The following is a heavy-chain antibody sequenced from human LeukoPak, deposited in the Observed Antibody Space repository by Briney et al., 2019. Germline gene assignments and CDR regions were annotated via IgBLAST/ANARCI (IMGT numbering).Heavy chain of an antibody. V-gene: IGHV4-39*01. CDR3: ARHRPTDYGFWFDY. CDR1: GGSISSSSYY. J-gene: IGHJ4*02. D-gene: IGHD3/OR15-3a*01. Sequence: SETLSLTCSVSGGSISSSSYYWGWIRQPPGKGLEWIGTIYYSGSTYYNPSLKSRVSIAVDASKNQFSLKLSSVTAADTTVYYCARHRPTDYGFWFDYWGQGALVTVSS. CDR2: IYYSGST.